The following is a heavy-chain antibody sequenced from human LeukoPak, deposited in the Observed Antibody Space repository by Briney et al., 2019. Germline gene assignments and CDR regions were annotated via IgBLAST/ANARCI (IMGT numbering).Heavy chain of an antibody. CDR3: ARGSNVQQRLDSFDF. J-gene: IGHJ4*02. CDR1: GFTFNNYA. D-gene: IGHD6-25*01. Sequence: GGSLRLSCAASGFTFNNYAMSWVRQAPGKGLEWVSVYSGSGGSTYYADSVKGRFTISRDNAKNSLYLQMNSLRAEDTAVYYCARGSNVQQRLDSFDFWGQGTLVTVSS. V-gene: IGHV3-23*01. CDR2: YSGSGGST.